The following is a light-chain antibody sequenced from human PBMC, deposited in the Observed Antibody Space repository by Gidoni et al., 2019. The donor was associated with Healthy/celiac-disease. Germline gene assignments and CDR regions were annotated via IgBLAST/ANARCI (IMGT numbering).Light chain of an antibody. CDR3: QQYYSTPFT. V-gene: IGKV4-1*01. CDR2: WAS. CDR1: QRVLYSSNNKHY. Sequence: DIVMTQSPDSRAGSLVERATINCKSSQRVLYSSNNKHYLAWYQQKPGQPPKLRIYWASTRESGVPDRFSGSGSGTDFTLTISSLQAEDVAVYYCQQYYSTPFTFGPGTKVDIK. J-gene: IGKJ3*01.